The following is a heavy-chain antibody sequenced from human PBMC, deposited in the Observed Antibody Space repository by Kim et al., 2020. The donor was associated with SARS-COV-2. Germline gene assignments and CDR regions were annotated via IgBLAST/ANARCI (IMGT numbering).Heavy chain of an antibody. CDR3: ARELILRGVRQTTSNWFDP. CDR1: GYSFTSYW. D-gene: IGHD3-10*01. CDR2: IDPSDSYT. Sequence: GESLKISCKGSGYSFTSYWISWVRQMPGKGLEWMGRIDPSDSYTNYSPSFQGHVTISADKSISTAYLQWSSLKASDTAMYYCARELILRGVRQTTSNWFDPWGQGTLVTVSS. J-gene: IGHJ5*02. V-gene: IGHV5-10-1*01.